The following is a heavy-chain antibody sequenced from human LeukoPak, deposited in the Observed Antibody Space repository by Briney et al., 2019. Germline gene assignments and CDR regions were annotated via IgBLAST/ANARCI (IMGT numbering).Heavy chain of an antibody. CDR3: AGLPGPDDFQTFDY. V-gene: IGHV1-69*13. CDR2: IIPIFGTA. CDR1: GGTFSSYA. J-gene: IGHJ4*02. D-gene: IGHD1-1*01. Sequence: SVKVSCKASGGTFSSYAISWVRQAPGQGLEWMGGIIPIFGTANYAQKFQGRVTITADESTSTAYMELSSLRSEDTAVYYCAGLPGPDDFQTFDYWGQGTLVTVSS.